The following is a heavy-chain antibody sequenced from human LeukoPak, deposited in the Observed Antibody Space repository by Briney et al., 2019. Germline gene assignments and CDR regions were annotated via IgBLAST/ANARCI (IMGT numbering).Heavy chain of an antibody. D-gene: IGHD5-18*01. CDR3: AKVGYSYGYGNLEY. CDR2: ISYDGSNK. CDR1: GFTFSSYG. J-gene: IGHJ4*02. Sequence: GGSLRLSCAASGFTFSSYGMHWVRQAPGKGLEWVAVISYDGSNKYYADSVKGRFTISRDNSKNTLYLQMNSLRADDTAVYYCAKVGYSYGYGNLEYWGQGTLVTVSS. V-gene: IGHV3-30*18.